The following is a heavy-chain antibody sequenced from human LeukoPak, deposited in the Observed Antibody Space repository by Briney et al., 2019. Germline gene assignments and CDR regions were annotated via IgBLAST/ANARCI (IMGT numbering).Heavy chain of an antibody. Sequence: PSETLSLTCTVSGGSISSSSYSWGWIRQPPGKGLEWIGSIYYSGSTYYNPSLKSRVTISVDTSKNQFSLKLGSVTAADTAVYYCARGVTMIVVGHQARFDYWGQGTLVTVSS. CDR3: ARGVTMIVVGHQARFDY. D-gene: IGHD3-22*01. V-gene: IGHV4-39*01. J-gene: IGHJ4*02. CDR2: IYYSGST. CDR1: GGSISSSSYS.